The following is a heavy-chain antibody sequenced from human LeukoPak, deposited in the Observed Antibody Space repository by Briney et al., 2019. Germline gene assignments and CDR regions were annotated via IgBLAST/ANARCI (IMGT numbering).Heavy chain of an antibody. J-gene: IGHJ4*02. CDR1: GGSISSGSYY. CDR3: ARQTNSGAGPR. CDR2: FYTSGST. V-gene: IGHV4-61*02. D-gene: IGHD2-8*01. Sequence: PSQTLSLTCTVSGGSISSGSYYWSWIRQPAGKGLEWIGRFYTSGSTTYDPSLRSRVTISVHTSRNQFSLNLSSVTAADTAVYYCARQTNSGAGPRWGQGTLVTVSS.